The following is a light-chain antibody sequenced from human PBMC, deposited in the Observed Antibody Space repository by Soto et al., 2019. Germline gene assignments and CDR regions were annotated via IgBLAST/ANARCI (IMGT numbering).Light chain of an antibody. J-gene: IGKJ5*01. CDR2: GVS. CDR3: QQYGSSPLIT. CDR1: QSVSSSR. V-gene: IGKV3D-20*01. Sequence: DIVLTQSPATLSLSPGERATLSCGASQSVSSSRLAWYQQEPALAPKFLIYGVSSRATGIPDRFSGSGSGTDFTLTISRLEPEDFAVYHCQQYGSSPLITFGQGTRLEI.